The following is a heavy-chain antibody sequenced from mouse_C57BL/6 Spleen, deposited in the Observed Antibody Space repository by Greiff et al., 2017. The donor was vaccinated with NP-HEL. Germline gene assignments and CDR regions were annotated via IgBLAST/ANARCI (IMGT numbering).Heavy chain of an antibody. CDR2: ISSGSSTI. CDR1: GFTFSDYG. D-gene: IGHD2-1*01. V-gene: IGHV5-17*01. Sequence: EVKVEESGGGLVKPGGSLKLSCAASGFTFSDYGMHWVRQAPEKGLEWVAYISSGSSTIYYADTVKGRFTISRDNAKNTLFLQMTSLRSEDTAMYYCARRDYGIFDYWGQGTTLTVSS. CDR3: ARRDYGIFDY. J-gene: IGHJ2*01.